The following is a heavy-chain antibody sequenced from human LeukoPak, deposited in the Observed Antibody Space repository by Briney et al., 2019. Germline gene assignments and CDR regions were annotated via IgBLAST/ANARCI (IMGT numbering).Heavy chain of an antibody. V-gene: IGHV4-59*01. Sequence: SETLSLTCTVSGGSISSYYWSWIRQPPGKGLEWIGYIYYSGSTNYNPSLKSRVTISVDTSKNQFSLKLSSVTAADTAVYYCARARYDSSGYRFDYWGQGTRVTVSS. CDR1: GGSISSYY. CDR3: ARARYDSSGYRFDY. D-gene: IGHD3-22*01. J-gene: IGHJ4*02. CDR2: IYYSGST.